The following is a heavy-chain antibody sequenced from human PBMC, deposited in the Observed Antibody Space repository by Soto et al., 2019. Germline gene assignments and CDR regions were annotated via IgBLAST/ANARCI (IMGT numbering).Heavy chain of an antibody. CDR3: ANPTYNY. J-gene: IGHJ4*02. CDR1: GFTFSSYG. Sequence: QVQLVESGGGVVQPGRSLRLSCAASGFTFSSYGMHWVRQAPGKGLEWVAVISYDGSNKYYADSVKGRFTISRDNSKNTLYLQMNSLRAEDTAVYYCANPTYNYWGQGTLVTVSS. CDR2: ISYDGSNK. D-gene: IGHD4-4*01. V-gene: IGHV3-30*18.